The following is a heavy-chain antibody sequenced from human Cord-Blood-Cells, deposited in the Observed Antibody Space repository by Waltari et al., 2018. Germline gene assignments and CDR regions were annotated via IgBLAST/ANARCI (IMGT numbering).Heavy chain of an antibody. Sequence: VQLQQWGAGLLKPSETLSLTCAVYGGSFSGYYWSWIRQPPGKGLEWIGEINHSGSTNYNPSLKSRVTISVDTSKNQFSLKLSSVTAADTAVYYCARGRDSSGYYFDYWGQGTLVTVSS. D-gene: IGHD3-22*01. CDR1: GGSFSGYY. CDR3: ARGRDSSGYYFDY. CDR2: INHSGST. V-gene: IGHV4-34*01. J-gene: IGHJ4*02.